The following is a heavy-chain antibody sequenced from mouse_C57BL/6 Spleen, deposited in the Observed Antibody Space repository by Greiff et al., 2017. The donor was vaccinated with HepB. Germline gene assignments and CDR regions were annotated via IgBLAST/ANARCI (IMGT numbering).Heavy chain of an antibody. CDR3: TVTTVVGGVDY. D-gene: IGHD1-1*01. J-gene: IGHJ2*01. CDR2: IYPGNSDT. V-gene: IGHV1-5*01. CDR1: GYTFTSYW. Sequence: VQLQQSGTVLARPGASVKMSCKTSGYTFTSYWMHWVKQRPGQGLEWIGAIYPGNSDTSYNQKFKGKAKLTAVTSASTAYMELSSLTNEDSAVYYCTVTTVVGGVDYWGQGTTLTVSS.